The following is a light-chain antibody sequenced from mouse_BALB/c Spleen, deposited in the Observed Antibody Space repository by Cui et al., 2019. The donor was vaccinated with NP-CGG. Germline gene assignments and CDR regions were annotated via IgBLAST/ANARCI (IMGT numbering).Light chain of an antibody. CDR1: TGAVTTSNY. CDR2: GTN. V-gene: IGLV1*01. CDR3: ALWYSNHWV. J-gene: IGLJ1*01. Sequence: QAVVTQASALTTPPGETVTLTCRSSTGAVTTSNYANWVQEKPDHLFTGLIGGTNNRAPGVPARFSGSLLGDKAALTITGAQTEDEAIFFCALWYSNHWVFGGGTKLTVL.